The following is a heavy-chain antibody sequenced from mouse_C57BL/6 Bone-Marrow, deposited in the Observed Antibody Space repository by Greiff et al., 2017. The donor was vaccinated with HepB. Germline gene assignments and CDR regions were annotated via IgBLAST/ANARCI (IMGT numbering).Heavy chain of an antibody. CDR1: GYAFSSSW. V-gene: IGHV1-82*01. CDR2: IYPGDGDT. J-gene: IGHJ3*01. CDR3: ARNGVTIPLDFSQAWFAS. D-gene: IGHD2-5*01. Sequence: QVQLQQSGPELVKPGASVKISCKASGYAFSSSWMNWVKQRPGKGLEWIGRIYPGDGDTNYNGKFKGKATLTADKSSSTAYMQLSSLTSEDSAVYFCARNGVTIPLDFSQAWFASWGQGTLVTVSA.